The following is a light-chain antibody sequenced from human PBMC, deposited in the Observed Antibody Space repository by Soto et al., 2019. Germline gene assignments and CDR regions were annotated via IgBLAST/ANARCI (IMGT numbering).Light chain of an antibody. CDR1: QSVSNY. V-gene: IGKV3-11*01. Sequence: IVLTQSPATRSLSPGARATLSGRDGQSVSNYLAWYQQKPGQAPRLLIYDTFNRATGIPARFSGSGSGTDFTLTISSLEPEDLAVYFCVQRSTWPWTSGQGTKVEIK. J-gene: IGKJ1*01. CDR3: VQRSTWPWT. CDR2: DTF.